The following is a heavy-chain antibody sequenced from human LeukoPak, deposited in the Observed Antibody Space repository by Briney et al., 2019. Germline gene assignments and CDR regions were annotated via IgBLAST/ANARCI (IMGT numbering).Heavy chain of an antibody. J-gene: IGHJ6*03. Sequence: PSETLSLTCTVSGGSISSSNYYWGWIRQPPGKGLEWIGSIYYSGSTYYNPSLKSRVTISVDTSKNQFSLKLSSVTAADTAVYYCARSVEGCCSGGSCYSYYYYMDVWGKGTTVTVSS. V-gene: IGHV4-39*07. D-gene: IGHD2-15*01. CDR1: GGSISSSNYY. CDR3: ARSVEGCCSGGSCYSYYYYMDV. CDR2: IYYSGST.